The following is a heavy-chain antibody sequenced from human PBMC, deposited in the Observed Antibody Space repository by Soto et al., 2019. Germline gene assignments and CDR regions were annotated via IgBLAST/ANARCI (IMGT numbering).Heavy chain of an antibody. J-gene: IGHJ3*02. Sequence: SVKVSCKASGYTFTSYYMHWVRQAPGQGLEWMGIINPSGGSTSYAQKFQGRVTMTRDTSTSTVYMELSSLRSEDTAVYYCARGGYGDVRGGDAFDIWGQGTMVTVSS. CDR3: ARGGYGDVRGGDAFDI. D-gene: IGHD4-17*01. CDR2: INPSGGST. V-gene: IGHV1-46*01. CDR1: GYTFTSYY.